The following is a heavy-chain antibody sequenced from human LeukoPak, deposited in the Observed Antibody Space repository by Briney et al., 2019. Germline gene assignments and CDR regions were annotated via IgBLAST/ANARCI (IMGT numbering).Heavy chain of an antibody. CDR1: GFTFSSYA. CDR2: ISYDGSNK. Sequence: GGSLRLSCAASGFTFSSYAMHWVRQAPGKGLEWVAVISYDGSNKYYADSVKGRFTISRDNSKNTLYLQMNSLRAEDTAVYYCARMIQHNWFDPWGQGTLVTVSS. D-gene: IGHD3-16*01. V-gene: IGHV3-30*14. CDR3: ARMIQHNWFDP. J-gene: IGHJ5*02.